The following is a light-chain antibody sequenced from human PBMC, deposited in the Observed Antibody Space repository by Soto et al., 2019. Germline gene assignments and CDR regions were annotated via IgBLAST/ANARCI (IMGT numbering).Light chain of an antibody. CDR3: PQYDKWPPSNT. V-gene: IGKV3-15*01. Sequence: EIVMTQSPATLSVSPGEGATVSCRASQSVSSNLAWYQQKPGQAPRLLIYGASTRATGIPARFSGSGSGTEFTLTISSLQSEDFVFCYCPQYDKWPPSNTFGQGTQLEIK. CDR1: QSVSSN. CDR2: GAS. J-gene: IGKJ2*01.